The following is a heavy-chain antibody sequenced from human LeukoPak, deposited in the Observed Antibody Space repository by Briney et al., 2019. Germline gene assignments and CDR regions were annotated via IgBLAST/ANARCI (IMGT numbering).Heavy chain of an antibody. CDR1: GFTFSSYS. J-gene: IGHJ6*03. V-gene: IGHV3-23*01. Sequence: PGGSLRLSCAASGFTFSSYSMSWVRQAPGKGLEWVSSIRASGGSTNYADSVKGRFTISRDNSKNTVYLQMNSLRAEDTAVYYCAKVMKGSERLTMVRGVIIKTAGLYYMDVWGKGTTVTASS. D-gene: IGHD3-10*01. CDR2: IRASGGST. CDR3: AKVMKGSERLTMVRGVIIKTAGLYYMDV.